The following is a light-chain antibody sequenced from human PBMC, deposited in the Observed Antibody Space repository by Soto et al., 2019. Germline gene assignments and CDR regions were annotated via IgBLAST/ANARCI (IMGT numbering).Light chain of an antibody. CDR2: DAS. CDR1: QSVSSY. Sequence: EIVLTQSPATLSLSPGERATLSCRASQSVSSYLAWYQQKPGQAPRLLIYDASNRATGIPARFSGSGSGTDFTLTISSLQPDDFATYYCQQYDSFSVTFGQGTKVDI. CDR3: QQYDSFSVT. V-gene: IGKV3-11*01. J-gene: IGKJ1*01.